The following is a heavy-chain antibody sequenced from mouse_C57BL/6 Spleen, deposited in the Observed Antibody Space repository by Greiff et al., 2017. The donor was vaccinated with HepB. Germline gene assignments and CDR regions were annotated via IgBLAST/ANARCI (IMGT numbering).Heavy chain of an antibody. CDR2: IYPSDSET. D-gene: IGHD3-2*02. V-gene: IGHV1-61*01. CDR3: ARDSSGPFAY. CDR1: GYTFTSYW. J-gene: IGHJ3*01. Sequence: QVQLQQPGAELVRPGSSVKLSCKASGYTFTSYWMDWVKQRPGQGLEWIGNIYPSDSETHYNQKFKDKATLTVDKSSSTAYMQRSSLTSEDSAVYYGARDSSGPFAYWGQGTLVTVAA.